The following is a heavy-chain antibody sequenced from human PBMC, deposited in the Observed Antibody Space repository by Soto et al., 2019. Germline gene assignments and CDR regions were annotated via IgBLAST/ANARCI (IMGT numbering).Heavy chain of an antibody. CDR1: GFTFSSYE. J-gene: IGHJ3*02. CDR2: ISSSGSTI. V-gene: IGHV3-48*03. CDR3: AREPRDGDAFDI. Sequence: PGGSLRLSCAASGFTFSSYEMNWVRQAPGKGLEWVSYISSSGSTIYYADSVKGRFTISRDNAKNSLYLQMNSLRAEDTAVYYCAREPRDGDAFDIWGQGTMVTVSS.